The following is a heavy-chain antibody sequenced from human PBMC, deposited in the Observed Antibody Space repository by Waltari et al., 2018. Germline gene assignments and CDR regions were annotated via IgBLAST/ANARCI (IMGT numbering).Heavy chain of an antibody. CDR1: GYTFTSYA. J-gene: IGHJ4*02. V-gene: IGHV1-3*01. D-gene: IGHD3-10*01. CDR3: ATPLGGFGEFYYFDY. Sequence: QVQLVQSGAEVKKPGASVKVSCKASGYTFTSYAMHWVRQAPGQRLEWMGWINAGNGNTKYSQKVQGRVTITRDTSASTAYMELSSLRSEDTAVYYCATPLGGFGEFYYFDYWGQGTLVTVSS. CDR2: INAGNGNT.